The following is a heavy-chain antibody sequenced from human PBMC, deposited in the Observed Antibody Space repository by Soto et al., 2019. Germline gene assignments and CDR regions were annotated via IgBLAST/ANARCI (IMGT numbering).Heavy chain of an antibody. CDR3: AREDTSNLLSGMDV. CDR1: GFTFSLSA. J-gene: IGHJ6*02. Sequence: QVQLVESGGGVVQPGRSLRLSCAGSGFTFSLSAIHWVRQAPGKGLEWVAVISNDGTKKYFADSVRGRVTISRDNSKDTVDLQMSSLRADDTAVYYCAREDTSNLLSGMDVWGQGTTVIVSS. CDR2: ISNDGTKK. D-gene: IGHD5-18*01. V-gene: IGHV3-30-3*01.